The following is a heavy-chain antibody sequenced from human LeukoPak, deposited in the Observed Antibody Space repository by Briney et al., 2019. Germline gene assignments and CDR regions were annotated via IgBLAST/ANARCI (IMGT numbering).Heavy chain of an antibody. J-gene: IGHJ4*02. Sequence: GGSLRLSCAASGFTFSSYSMNWVRQAPGKGLEWVSSISSSSSYIYYADSVEGRFTISRDNAKNSLYLQMNSLRAEDTAVYYCARARLVATTEPFDYWGQGTLVTVSS. CDR1: GFTFSSYS. V-gene: IGHV3-21*01. CDR3: ARARLVATTEPFDY. D-gene: IGHD5-12*01. CDR2: ISSSSSYI.